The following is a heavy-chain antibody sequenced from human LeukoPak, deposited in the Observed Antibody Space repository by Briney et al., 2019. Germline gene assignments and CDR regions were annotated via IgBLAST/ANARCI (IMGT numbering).Heavy chain of an antibody. CDR1: GFTFSSYW. CDR3: ASAHDGDYEGFANLNF. J-gene: IGHJ4*02. V-gene: IGHV3-7*01. Sequence: GGSLRLSCAASGFTFSSYWMSWVRQAPGKGLEWVANIKQDGSERYYVDSVKGRFTIYRDNAKSSLYLQMNSLRAEDTAVYYCASAHDGDYEGFANLNFWGQGTLVTVSS. CDR2: IKQDGSER. D-gene: IGHD4-17*01.